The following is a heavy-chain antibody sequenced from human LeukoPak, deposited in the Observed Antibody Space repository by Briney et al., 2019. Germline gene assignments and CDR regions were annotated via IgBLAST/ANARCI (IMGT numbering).Heavy chain of an antibody. CDR1: RFTFNIFG. Sequence: GRSLRLSCAASRFTFNIFGMHWVRQAPGKGLEWVAVISSDGSNKYYADSVKGRFTISRDNSKNTLYLQMNSLRAEDTSIYFCAKALEQETVIALDSWGQGTPVTVSS. CDR3: AKALEQETVIALDS. CDR2: ISSDGSNK. V-gene: IGHV3-30*18. D-gene: IGHD6-13*01. J-gene: IGHJ4*02.